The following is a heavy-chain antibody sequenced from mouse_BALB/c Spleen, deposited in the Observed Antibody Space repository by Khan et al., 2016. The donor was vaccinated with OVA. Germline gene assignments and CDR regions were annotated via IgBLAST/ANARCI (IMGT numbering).Heavy chain of an antibody. CDR1: GYTFTSYW. Sequence: DLVKPGASVRLSCKASGYTFTSYWINWIKQRPGQGLAWIGRIAPVSGSAYYNDMFTGTAPLTIDPSSSTAYIQVRSLSAEDSAVYFCARSNYYGSGLYAMDYWGQGTSVTVSS. D-gene: IGHD1-1*01. J-gene: IGHJ4*01. CDR3: ARSNYYGSGLYAMDY. V-gene: IGHV1S41*01. CDR2: IAPVSGSA.